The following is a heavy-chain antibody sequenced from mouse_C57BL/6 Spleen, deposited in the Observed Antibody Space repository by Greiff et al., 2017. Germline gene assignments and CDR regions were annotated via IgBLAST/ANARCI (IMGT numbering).Heavy chain of an antibody. D-gene: IGHD1-1*01. CDR2: IYPGSGNT. Sequence: QVQLKESGPELVKPGASVKISCKASGYTFTDYYINWVKQRPGQGLEWIGWIYPGSGNTKYNEKFKGKATLTVDTSSSTAYMQLSSLTSEDSAVYFCARAPIYYGSGGYYFDYWGQGTTLTVSS. J-gene: IGHJ2*01. CDR3: ARAPIYYGSGGYYFDY. V-gene: IGHV1-84*01. CDR1: GYTFTDYY.